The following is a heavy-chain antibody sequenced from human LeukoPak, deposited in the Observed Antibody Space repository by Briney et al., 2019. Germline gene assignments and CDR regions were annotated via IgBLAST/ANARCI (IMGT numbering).Heavy chain of an antibody. D-gene: IGHD2-2*02. V-gene: IGHV3-21*01. CDR3: ARRQCSSISCYTFDY. CDR2: ISSSSSYI. J-gene: IGHJ4*02. CDR1: GFTFSSYS. Sequence: GGSLRLSCAASGFTFSSYSMNWVRQAPGKGLEWVSSISSSSSYIYYADSVKGRFTISRDNAKNSLYLQMNSLRAEDTAVYYCARRQCSSISCYTFDYWGQGTLVTVSS.